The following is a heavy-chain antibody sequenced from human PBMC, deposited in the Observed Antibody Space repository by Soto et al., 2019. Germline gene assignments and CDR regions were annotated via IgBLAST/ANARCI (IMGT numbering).Heavy chain of an antibody. D-gene: IGHD1-26*01. J-gene: IGHJ4*02. CDR3: STELGSHSAKALNF. V-gene: IGHV3-15*07. CDR2: IKSRPDGGTL. CDR1: GFAFGNAW. Sequence: EVRLVESGGGLVKPGGSLRLSCAASGFAFGNAWMSWVRQAPGKGLEWVGRIKSRPDGGTLDYVAPVKGRFIISRDDSKNTLYLQMNSLETEDTAVYYCSTELGSHSAKALNFWGQGTLVTVSS.